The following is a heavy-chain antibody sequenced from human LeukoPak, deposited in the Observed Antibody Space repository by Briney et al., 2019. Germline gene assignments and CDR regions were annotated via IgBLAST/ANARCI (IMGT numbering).Heavy chain of an antibody. D-gene: IGHD1-26*01. V-gene: IGHV3-30*04. J-gene: IGHJ4*02. CDR1: GFIFSNYA. CDR2: ISSDGSKI. Sequence: GGSLRLSCAASGFIFSNYAMHWVRQAPGKGLEWVALISSDGSKIYYADSVKGRFTISRDNSKNTLYLQMNSLRAEDTALYYCAKDRNSGNYYQTGDFHYWGQGTLVTVSS. CDR3: AKDRNSGNYYQTGDFHY.